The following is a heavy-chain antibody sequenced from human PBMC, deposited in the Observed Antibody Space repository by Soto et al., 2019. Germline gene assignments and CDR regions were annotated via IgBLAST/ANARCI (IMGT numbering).Heavy chain of an antibody. V-gene: IGHV3-23*01. CDR1: GFTFSSYA. J-gene: IGHJ4*02. CDR3: AGTGYYDSSGHWTSRH. Sequence: LRLSCAASGFTFSSYAMSWVRQAPGKGLEWVSAISGSGGSTYYADSVKGRFTISRDNSKNTLYLQMNSLRAEDTAVYYCAGTGYYDSSGHWTSRHWGQGTLVTVSS. D-gene: IGHD3-22*01. CDR2: ISGSGGST.